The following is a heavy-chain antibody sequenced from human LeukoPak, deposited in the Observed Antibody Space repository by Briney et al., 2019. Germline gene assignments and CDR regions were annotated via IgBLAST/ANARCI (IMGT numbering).Heavy chain of an antibody. D-gene: IGHD3-3*01. Sequence: ASVKVSCKASGYTFTSYAMHWVRQAPGQRLEWMGWINAGNGNTKYSQKFQGRVTTTRDTSASTAYMELSSLRSDDTAVYYCARFLLSPGVDYWGQGTLVTVSS. CDR2: INAGNGNT. J-gene: IGHJ4*02. V-gene: IGHV1-3*01. CDR3: ARFLLSPGVDY. CDR1: GYTFTSYA.